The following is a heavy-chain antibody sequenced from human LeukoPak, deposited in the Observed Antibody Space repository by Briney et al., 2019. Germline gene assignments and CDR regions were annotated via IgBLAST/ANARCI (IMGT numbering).Heavy chain of an antibody. J-gene: IGHJ4*02. CDR1: GYTLTELS. CDR3: ARVPRQLAAYYFDY. Sequence: ASVKVSCKVSGYTLTELSMHWVRQAPGKGLEWMGIINPSGGSTSYAQKFQGRVTMTRDTSTSTVYMELSSLRSEDTAVYYCARVPRQLAAYYFDYWGQGTLVTVSS. D-gene: IGHD6-6*01. CDR2: INPSGGST. V-gene: IGHV1-46*01.